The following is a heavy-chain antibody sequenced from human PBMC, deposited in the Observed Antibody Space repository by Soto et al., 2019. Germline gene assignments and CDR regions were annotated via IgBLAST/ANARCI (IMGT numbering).Heavy chain of an antibody. Sequence: GGSLRLSCAASGFKFSNYAMSWVRQAPGKGLEWVSLISATGGGTYYADSVKGRFTISRDNSHHTLYLQVHSLTAEDTAVYYCAKDRRAGGNSAFYFDFWGQGAQVTVSS. CDR1: GFKFSNYA. CDR2: ISATGGGT. CDR3: AKDRRAGGNSAFYFDF. D-gene: IGHD3-16*01. J-gene: IGHJ4*02. V-gene: IGHV3-23*01.